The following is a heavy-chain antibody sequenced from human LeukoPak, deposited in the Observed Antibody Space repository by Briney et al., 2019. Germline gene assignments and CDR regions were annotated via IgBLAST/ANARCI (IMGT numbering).Heavy chain of an antibody. J-gene: IGHJ6*03. CDR2: MNPNSGNT. V-gene: IGHV1-8*03. D-gene: IGHD6-13*01. CDR1: GYTFTRYD. Sequence: ASVKVSCKASGYTFTRYDISWVRQATGQGLEWMGWMNPNSGNTGYAQKFQGRVTITRNTSISTAYMELSSLRSEDTAVYYCARAPVAAARRSHYYYYMDVWGKGTTVTVSS. CDR3: ARAPVAAARRSHYYYYMDV.